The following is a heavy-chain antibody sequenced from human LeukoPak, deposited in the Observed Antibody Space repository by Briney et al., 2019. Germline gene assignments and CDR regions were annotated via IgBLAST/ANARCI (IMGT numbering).Heavy chain of an antibody. CDR3: AREAYRSSTSCPPDDNWFDP. CDR1: GFTFDDYG. CDR2: INWNGGST. Sequence: GGSLRLSCAASGFTFDDYGMSWVRQAPGKGLEWVSGINWNGGSTGYADSVKGRFTISRDNAKNSLYLQMNSLRAEDTAVYYCAREAYRSSTSCPPDDNWFDPWGQGTLVTVSS. J-gene: IGHJ5*02. V-gene: IGHV3-20*04. D-gene: IGHD2-2*01.